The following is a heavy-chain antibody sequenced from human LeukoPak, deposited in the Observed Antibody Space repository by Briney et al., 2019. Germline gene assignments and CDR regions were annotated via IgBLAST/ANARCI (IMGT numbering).Heavy chain of an antibody. V-gene: IGHV4-39*07. Sequence: PSETLSLTCTVSGGSISSSSYYWGWIRQPPGKGLEWIGNIYYRGSTYYNPSLKSRLTVSVDTSKNQFSLKLSSVTAADTAVYYCARVYYYYYYMDVWGKGTTVTVSS. CDR1: GGSISSSSYY. J-gene: IGHJ6*03. CDR3: ARVYYYYYYMDV. CDR2: IYYRGST.